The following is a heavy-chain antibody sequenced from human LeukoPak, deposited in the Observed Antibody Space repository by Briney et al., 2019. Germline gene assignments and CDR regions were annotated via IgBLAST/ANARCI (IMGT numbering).Heavy chain of an antibody. V-gene: IGHV3-74*01. CDR3: ASGEFDYYDSIIF. D-gene: IGHD3-22*01. CDR2: INSDGSST. J-gene: IGHJ4*02. CDR1: GFTFSSYW. Sequence: GGSLRLSCEASGFTFSSYWMHWVRQAPGKGLVWVSRINSDGSSTSYADSVKGRFTISRDNAKKTLYLQMNSLRAEDTAVYYCASGEFDYYDSIIFGGQGTLVTVSS.